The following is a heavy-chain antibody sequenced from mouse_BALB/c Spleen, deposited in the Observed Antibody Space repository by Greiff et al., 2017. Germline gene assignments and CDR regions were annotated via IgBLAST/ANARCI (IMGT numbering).Heavy chain of an antibody. CDR2: INPNNGGT. D-gene: IGHD2-1*01. Sequence: EVKLVESGPELVKPGASVKISCKTSGYTFTEYTMHWVKQSHGKSLEWIGGINPNNGGTNYNEKFKSKATLTVDKSSSTAYMQLSSLTSEDSAVYYCARSGNYWYFDVWGAGTTVTVSS. CDR3: ARSGNYWYFDV. V-gene: IGHV1-18*01. J-gene: IGHJ1*01. CDR1: GYTFTEYT.